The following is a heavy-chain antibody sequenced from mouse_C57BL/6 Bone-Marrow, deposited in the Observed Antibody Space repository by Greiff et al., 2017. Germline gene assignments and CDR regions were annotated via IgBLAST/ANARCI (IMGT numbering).Heavy chain of an antibody. CDR2: ISDGGSYT. V-gene: IGHV5-4*03. J-gene: IGHJ2*01. CDR3: SRFLPYYFDY. Sequence: EVKVVESGGGLVKPGGSLKLSCAASGFTFSSYAMSWVRQTPEKRLEWVATISDGGSYTYYPDNVKGRFTISRDNAKNNLYLQMSQLKSEDTAVYYCSRFLPYYFDYWGQGTTLTVSS. CDR1: GFTFSSYA.